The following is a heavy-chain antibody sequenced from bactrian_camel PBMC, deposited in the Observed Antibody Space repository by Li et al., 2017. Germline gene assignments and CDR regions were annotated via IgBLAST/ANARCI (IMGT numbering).Heavy chain of an antibody. D-gene: IGHD8*01. V-gene: IGHV3S40*01. Sequence: VQLVESGGGLVQPGGSLRLSCAATGFTFSNHAMSWIRQAPGKGLEWVSGIRPSGCSTNYTDSEKGQFTISRDNAKNTVYLQMNSLKSEDTALYYCATYFHLEWGQGTQVTVS. CDR2: IRPSGCST. J-gene: IGHJ4*01. CDR3: ATYFHLE. CDR1: GFTFSNHA.